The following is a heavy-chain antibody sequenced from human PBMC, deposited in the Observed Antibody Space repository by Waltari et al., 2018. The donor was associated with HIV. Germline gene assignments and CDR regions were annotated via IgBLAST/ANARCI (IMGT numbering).Heavy chain of an antibody. CDR1: ADTINNYY. D-gene: IGHD3-3*01. V-gene: IGHV4-59*01. CDR3: ARTVGTSISGVITYNWFDS. Sequence: QVQLQESGPGLVKPSETLSLTCNVSADTINNYYLNWHRQSPAKGLEWIGYIYYTGTSNYNPSPSLKSRVTMSLDTSKTQFSLKLTSVSAADTAVYYCARTVGTSISGVITYNWFDSWGQGTLVTVSS. J-gene: IGHJ5*01. CDR2: IYYTGTS.